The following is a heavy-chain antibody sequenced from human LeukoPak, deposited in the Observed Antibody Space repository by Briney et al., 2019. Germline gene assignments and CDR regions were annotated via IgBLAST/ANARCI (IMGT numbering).Heavy chain of an antibody. V-gene: IGHV3-23*01. D-gene: IGHD3-9*01. CDR2: ISGGGAST. CDR1: GFTFSSYA. CDR3: AKHHDWLLPQGWD. J-gene: IGHJ4*02. Sequence: PGGSLRLSCAASGFTFSSYAMSWVRQAPGKGLEWVSTISGGGASTYYADSVKGRFTISRDNSKNTLYLQMNSLRAEDTAVYYCAKHHDWLLPQGWDWGQGTLVTVSS.